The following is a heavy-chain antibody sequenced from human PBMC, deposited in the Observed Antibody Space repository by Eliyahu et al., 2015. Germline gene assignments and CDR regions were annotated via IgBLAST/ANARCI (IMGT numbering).Heavy chain of an antibody. CDR2: ISGSGGST. D-gene: IGHD6-19*01. Sequence: EVQLVESGGGLVQPGGSLRLXCAASGFXFXSYAMGWVRQAPGKGLEWXSAISGSGGSTYYADPVKGRFTISRDNSKNTLYLQMNSLRAEDTAVYYCAKAAYSSGWYSWFDPWGQGTLVTVSS. J-gene: IGHJ5*02. V-gene: IGHV3-23*04. CDR1: GFXFXSYA. CDR3: AKAAYSSGWYSWFDP.